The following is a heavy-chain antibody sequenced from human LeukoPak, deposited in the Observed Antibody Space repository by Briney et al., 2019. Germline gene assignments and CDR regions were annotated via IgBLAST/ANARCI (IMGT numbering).Heavy chain of an antibody. CDR3: AKDEYDFWSGYYPY. CDR2: IGGSGRDI. J-gene: IGHJ4*02. V-gene: IGHV3-11*01. D-gene: IGHD3-3*01. Sequence: PGGSLGLSCVASGFTFSDSYMSWVRQTPERGLECISYIGGSGRDIKYADSVKGRFTISRDNAKNALYLQMNSLRAEDTAVYYCAKDEYDFWSGYYPYWGQGTLVTVSS. CDR1: GFTFSDSY.